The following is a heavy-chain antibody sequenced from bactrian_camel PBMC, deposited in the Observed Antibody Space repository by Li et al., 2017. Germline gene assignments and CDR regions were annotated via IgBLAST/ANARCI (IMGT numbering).Heavy chain of an antibody. Sequence: VQLVESGGGSVQPGGSLRLSCVTYGLTFNTHDMIWVRQAPGKGLEWVSSIDSDGGSAHYADSVKGRFTISRDNAKRTLYLAIHNAKTDDTAMYYCNIDPYYSDYGNDCNYYAWGQGTQVTVS. V-gene: IGHV3S40*01. J-gene: IGHJ6*01. CDR1: GLTFNTHD. D-gene: IGHD4*01. CDR3: NIDPYYSDYGNDCNYYA. CDR2: IDSDGGSA.